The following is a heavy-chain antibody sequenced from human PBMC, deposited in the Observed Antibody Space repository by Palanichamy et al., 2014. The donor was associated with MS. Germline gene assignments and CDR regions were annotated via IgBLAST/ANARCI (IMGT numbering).Heavy chain of an antibody. CDR2: IYTSGST. D-gene: IGHD6-13*01. J-gene: IGHJ4*02. CDR3: ARSLWYSLDY. Sequence: QVQLQESGPGLVKPSQTLSLTCTVSGGSISSGSYYWSWIRQPAGKGLEWIGRIYTSGSTNYNPSLKSRVTISVDTSKNQFSLKLSSVTAADTAVYYCARSLWYSLDYWGQGTLVTVSS. CDR1: GGSISSGSYY. V-gene: IGHV4-61*02.